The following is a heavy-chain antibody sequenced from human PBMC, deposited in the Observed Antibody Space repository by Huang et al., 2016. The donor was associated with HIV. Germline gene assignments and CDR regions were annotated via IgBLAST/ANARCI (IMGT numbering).Heavy chain of an antibody. Sequence: QVQLVQSGAEVKRPGASVTVSCTTSGYSFTDYYLHWVRQATGQALEWMRWINPKSGGTTYAQKLQGTVNLTRDTASSTASMEMSRMRSGDTAVYYCARNHCRSSDYKWERSGLDVWCQGTTVTVSS. D-gene: IGHD6-19*01. V-gene: IGHV1-2*02. CDR1: GYSFTDYY. CDR2: INPKSGGT. J-gene: IGHJ6*02. CDR3: ARNHCRSSDYKWERSGLDV.